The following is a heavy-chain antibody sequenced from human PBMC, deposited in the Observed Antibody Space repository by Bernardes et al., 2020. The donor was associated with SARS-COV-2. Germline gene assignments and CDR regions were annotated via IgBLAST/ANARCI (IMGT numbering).Heavy chain of an antibody. D-gene: IGHD4-17*01. Sequence: SKTLSLTCTVSGGSINNYSWSWIRHPPGKGLEWIGYTFYSGSTNYNPSLKSRVTISIDTSKSQFSLNLFSVTAADPAVYYCATSLNYGDYRWGQGTRVTVSS. CDR3: ATSLNYGDYR. V-gene: IGHV4-59*01. J-gene: IGHJ5*02. CDR1: GGSINNYS. CDR2: TFYSGST.